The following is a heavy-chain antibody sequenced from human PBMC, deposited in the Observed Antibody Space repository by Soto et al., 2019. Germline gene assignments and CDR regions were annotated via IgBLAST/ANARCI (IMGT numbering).Heavy chain of an antibody. CDR2: ISGSGDST. CDR1: GFTFSSYA. Sequence: EVQLLESGGGLVQPGGSLRLSCAASGFTFSSYAMRWVRQAPGKGLEWVSAISGSGDSTYYADSVKGRFTISRDNSKNTLYLQVNSLRAEDTGVYYCAKRATGTYFDYWGQGTLVTVSS. J-gene: IGHJ4*02. CDR3: AKRATGTYFDY. D-gene: IGHD1-1*01. V-gene: IGHV3-23*01.